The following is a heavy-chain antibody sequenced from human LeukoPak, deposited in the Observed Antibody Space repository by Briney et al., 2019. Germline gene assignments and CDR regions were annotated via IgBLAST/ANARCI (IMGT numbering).Heavy chain of an antibody. D-gene: IGHD6-13*01. CDR1: GYTFTGYY. CDR2: INPNSGGT. V-gene: IGHV1-2*06. Sequence: ASVKVSCKASGYTFTGYYMHWVRQAPGQGLEWMGRINPNSGGTNYAQKFQGRVTMTRDTTISTAYMELSRLRSDDTAVYYCARAGYSSSWRVDYWGQGTLVTVSS. CDR3: ARAGYSSSWRVDY. J-gene: IGHJ4*02.